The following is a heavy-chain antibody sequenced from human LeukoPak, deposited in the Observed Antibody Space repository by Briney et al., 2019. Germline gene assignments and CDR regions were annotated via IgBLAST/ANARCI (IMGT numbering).Heavy chain of an antibody. CDR1: GYTFTSYG. Sequence: ASVKVSCKASGYTFTSYGISWVRQAPGQGLEWMGRINPNSGGTNYAQKFQGRVTMTRDTSISTAYMELSRLRSDDTAVYYCAREFYPYYFDYWGQGTLVIVSS. J-gene: IGHJ4*02. V-gene: IGHV1-2*06. CDR3: AREFYPYYFDY. CDR2: INPNSGGT.